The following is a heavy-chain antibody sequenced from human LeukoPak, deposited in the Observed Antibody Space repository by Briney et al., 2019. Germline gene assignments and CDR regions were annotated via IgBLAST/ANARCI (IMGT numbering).Heavy chain of an antibody. D-gene: IGHD1-26*01. CDR2: ISYDGSNK. J-gene: IGHJ4*02. V-gene: IGHV3-30-3*01. CDR1: GFTFSSYA. Sequence: GRSLRLSCAASGFTFSSYAMHWVRQAPGKGLEWVAVISYDGSNKYYADSVKGRFTISRDNSKNTLYLQMNSLRAEDTAVYYCAQRGTLLYYFNYGGKGPLVTVSS. CDR3: AQRGTLLYYFNY.